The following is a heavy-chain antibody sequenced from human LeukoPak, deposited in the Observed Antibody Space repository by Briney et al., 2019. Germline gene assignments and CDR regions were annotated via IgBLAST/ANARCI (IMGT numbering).Heavy chain of an antibody. Sequence: ASVKGSCKASGYTFAGYYMHWVRQAPGQGLEWMRWINPNSGDTNNAQKFQGRVTMTSDTSISTAYMELSSLTSDDTAVYYCARAVAAIVNWFDPWGQGTLVTVSS. V-gene: IGHV1-2*02. CDR3: ARAVAAIVNWFDP. D-gene: IGHD6-13*01. J-gene: IGHJ5*02. CDR1: GYTFAGYY. CDR2: INPNSGDT.